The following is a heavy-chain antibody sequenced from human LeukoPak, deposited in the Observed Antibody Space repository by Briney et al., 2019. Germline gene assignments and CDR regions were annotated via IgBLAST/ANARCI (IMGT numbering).Heavy chain of an antibody. Sequence: GGSLRLSCAASGFTFSTYAMHWVRQAPGKGLEWVAVISYDGSSKYYADSVKGRFTISRDNAKNSLYLQMNSLTAEDTAIYYCAREGRYYGSGSHRDGFDIWGQGTMVTVSS. V-gene: IGHV3-30*04. CDR1: GFTFSTYA. J-gene: IGHJ3*02. CDR2: ISYDGSSK. CDR3: AREGRYYGSGSHRDGFDI. D-gene: IGHD3-10*01.